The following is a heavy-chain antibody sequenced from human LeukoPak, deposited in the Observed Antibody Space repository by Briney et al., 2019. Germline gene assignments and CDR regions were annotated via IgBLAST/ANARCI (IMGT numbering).Heavy chain of an antibody. V-gene: IGHV1-2*02. CDR3: ARGVGSSWFDP. CDR2: INPNSGGA. Sequence: GASVKVSRKASGYTFTDYYLHWVGQAPGQGLEWMGWINPNSGGANFALNFQGRVTMTRATSISTAYMELSRLTSDDTAVYYCARGVGSSWFDPWGQGTLVTVSS. CDR1: GYTFTDYY. J-gene: IGHJ5*02. D-gene: IGHD6-13*01.